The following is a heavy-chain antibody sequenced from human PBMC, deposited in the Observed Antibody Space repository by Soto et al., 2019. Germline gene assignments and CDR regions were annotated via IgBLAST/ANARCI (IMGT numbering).Heavy chain of an antibody. CDR2: IDPSDAYT. Sequence: EVQLVQSGAEVKKPGESLRISCKGSGYSFSSYWISWVRQMPGKGLEWMGRIDPSDAYTNYIPSFQGHATISADKSIRTASLPWSSLKASDTAMYYCASLQAAAGDNDLTFDHWGQGTLVTVSS. J-gene: IGHJ4*02. CDR1: GYSFSSYW. V-gene: IGHV5-10-1*01. CDR3: ASLQAAAGDNDLTFDH. D-gene: IGHD6-13*01.